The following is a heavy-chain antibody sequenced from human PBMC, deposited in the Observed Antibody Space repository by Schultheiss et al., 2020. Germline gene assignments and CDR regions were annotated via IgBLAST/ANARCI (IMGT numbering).Heavy chain of an antibody. CDR2: ISSSSSTI. Sequence: GASLKISCAASGFTFSSYSMNWVRQAPGKGLEWVSYISSSSSTIYYADSVKGRFTISRDNAKNSLYLQMNSLRAEDTAVYYCARMFTMVRGVLKYGMDVWGQGTTVTVSS. J-gene: IGHJ6*02. CDR3: ARMFTMVRGVLKYGMDV. D-gene: IGHD3-10*01. CDR1: GFTFSSYS. V-gene: IGHV3-48*01.